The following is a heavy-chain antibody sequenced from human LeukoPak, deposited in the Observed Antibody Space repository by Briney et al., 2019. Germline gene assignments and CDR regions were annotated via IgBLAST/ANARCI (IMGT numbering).Heavy chain of an antibody. V-gene: IGHV1-46*01. J-gene: IGHJ4*02. CDR3: ARDILGISSGFKGSFDY. CDR2: INPSGGST. Sequence: GASVKVSCKASGYTFTSYYMHWVRQAPGQGLEWMGIINPSGGSTSYAQKFQGRVTMTRDMSTSTVYMELSSLRSEDTAVYYCARDILGISSGFKGSFDYWGQGTLVTVSS. CDR1: GYTFTSYY. D-gene: IGHD6-19*01.